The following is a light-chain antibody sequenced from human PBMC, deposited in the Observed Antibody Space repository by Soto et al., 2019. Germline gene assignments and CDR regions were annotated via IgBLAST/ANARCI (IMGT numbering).Light chain of an antibody. CDR3: QQYDNLPIP. CDR2: DAS. V-gene: IGKV1-33*01. Sequence: DIQMTQSPSSLSASVGDRVTITCQASQDISNYLNWYQQKPGKAPKLLIYDASNVETGVPSRYSGSGSGTDFTFTISSLQPEDIATYYCQQYDNLPIPFGQGTRLEIK. CDR1: QDISNY. J-gene: IGKJ5*01.